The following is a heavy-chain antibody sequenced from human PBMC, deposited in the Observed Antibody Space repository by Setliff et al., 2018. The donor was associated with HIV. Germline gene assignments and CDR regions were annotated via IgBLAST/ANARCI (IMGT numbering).Heavy chain of an antibody. Sequence: PGGSLRLSCEASGFTFTDAWMNWIRQAPGKGLEWVGRIKSKSDGETTDYAAPVKGRFTISRHDSRETVYLQMNSLKSEDTAVYYCADYGPLGVIWGQGTLVTVSS. V-gene: IGHV3-15*01. CDR3: ADYGPLGVI. D-gene: IGHD4-17*01. J-gene: IGHJ4*02. CDR1: GFTFTDAW. CDR2: IKSKSDGETT.